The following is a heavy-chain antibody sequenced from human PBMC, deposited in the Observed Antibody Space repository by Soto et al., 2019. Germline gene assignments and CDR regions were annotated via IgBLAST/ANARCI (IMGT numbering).Heavy chain of an antibody. CDR2: IHYSGST. J-gene: IGHJ6*02. Sequence: SETLSLTCTVSGDSISNFYWTWIRQPPGKGLEWIGHIHYSGSTNYNPSLKSRVTISVDTSKNQFSLKLSSVTAADTAVYYCARIHPYYYGMDVWGQGTTVTVSS. CDR3: ARIHPYYYGMDV. CDR1: GDSISNFY. V-gene: IGHV4-59*01.